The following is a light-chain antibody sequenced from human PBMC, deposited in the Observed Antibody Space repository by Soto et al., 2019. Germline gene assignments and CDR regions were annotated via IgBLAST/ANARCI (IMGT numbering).Light chain of an antibody. Sequence: EIVLTQSPGTLSLSPGEGAPFPCRASRSVSATYLPWYKGKPGQAPSLLIYGASSRATDIPKRLGGSGSGTDFTLTITRLEPEDFAVYYCQQYGSSPPTFGQGTKVEIK. CDR3: QQYGSSPPT. CDR1: RSVSATY. J-gene: IGKJ1*01. CDR2: GAS. V-gene: IGKV3-20*01.